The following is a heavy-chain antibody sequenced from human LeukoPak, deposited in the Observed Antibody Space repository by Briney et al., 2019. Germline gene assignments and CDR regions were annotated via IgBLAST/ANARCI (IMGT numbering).Heavy chain of an antibody. CDR3: ARACSGCQSDY. CDR2: ISAYNGNT. J-gene: IGHJ4*02. CDR1: GYTLTSYG. D-gene: IGHD2-15*01. V-gene: IGHV1-18*01. Sequence: GASVKVSCKASGYTLTSYGINWVRQAPGQGVGWMGWISAYNGNTNYAQKLQGRVTMTTDTSTSTAYMELRSLRSDDTAAYYCARACSGCQSDYWGQGTLVTVSS.